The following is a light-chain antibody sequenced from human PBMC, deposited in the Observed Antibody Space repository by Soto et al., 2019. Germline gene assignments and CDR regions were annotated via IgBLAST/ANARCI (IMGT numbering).Light chain of an antibody. CDR1: SSDVGDYNY. J-gene: IGLJ1*01. CDR3: SSYTTSNTRQIV. V-gene: IGLV2-14*03. Sequence: QSALTQPASVSGSPGQSITISCTGTSSDVGDYNYVSWYQHHPGKAPKLMIYDVSNRPSGVSNRFSGSKSGNTASLTISGLQPEDEADYYCSSYTTSNTRQIVLGTGTKVTVL. CDR2: DVS.